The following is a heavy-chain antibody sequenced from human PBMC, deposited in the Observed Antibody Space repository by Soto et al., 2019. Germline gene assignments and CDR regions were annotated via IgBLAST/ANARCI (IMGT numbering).Heavy chain of an antibody. CDR1: GGTFSSYA. V-gene: IGHV1-69*13. Sequence: ASVKVSCKASGGTFSSYAISWVRQAPGQGLEWMGGIIPIFGTANYAQKFQGRVTITADESTSTAYMELSSLRSEDTAVYYCARGFWSGPREYYYYGMAVWGQGTMVTVSS. CDR3: ARGFWSGPREYYYYGMAV. J-gene: IGHJ6*02. D-gene: IGHD3-3*01. CDR2: IIPIFGTA.